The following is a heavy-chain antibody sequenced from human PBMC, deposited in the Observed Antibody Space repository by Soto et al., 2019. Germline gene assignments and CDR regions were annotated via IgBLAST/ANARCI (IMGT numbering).Heavy chain of an antibody. CDR3: AKSRAAAPPRVGMDV. J-gene: IGHJ6*02. CDR1: GGTFGKNA. V-gene: IGHV1-69*13. D-gene: IGHD6-25*01. Sequence: SVKVSCRASGGTFGKNAFSWVRQAPGQGLEWMGGIIPFFHAPNYAQKFQGRVTITADESMNMVFMEMSSLRSEDTAIYYCAKSRAAAPPRVGMDVWGQGTTVTVSS. CDR2: IIPFFHAP.